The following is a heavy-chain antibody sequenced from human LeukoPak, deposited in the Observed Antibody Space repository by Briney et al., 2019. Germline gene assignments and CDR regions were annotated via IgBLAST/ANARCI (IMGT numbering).Heavy chain of an antibody. Sequence: PSQTLSLTCAVSGGSISSGGYSWSWIRQPPGKGLEWIGYIYHSGSTYYNPSLKSRVTISVDRSKNQFSLKLSSVTAADTAVYYCARGGTAMVKRGFFDPWGQGTLVTVSS. V-gene: IGHV4-30-2*01. J-gene: IGHJ5*02. D-gene: IGHD5-18*01. CDR3: ARGGTAMVKRGFFDP. CDR2: IYHSGST. CDR1: GGSISSGGYS.